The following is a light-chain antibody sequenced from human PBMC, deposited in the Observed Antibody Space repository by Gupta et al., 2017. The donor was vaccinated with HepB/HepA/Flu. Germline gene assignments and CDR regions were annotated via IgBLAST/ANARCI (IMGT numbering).Light chain of an antibody. Sequence: QSVLTQPPSASGTPGQRVTISCSGSSSNIGSNTVNWYKQLPGTAPKLLIYSNNQRPSGVPDRFSGSKSGTSASLAISGLQSEEEADYYCAAWEDSLNGRGVFGGGTKLTVL. CDR1: SSNIGSNT. J-gene: IGLJ2*01. CDR2: SNN. CDR3: AAWEDSLNGRGV. V-gene: IGLV1-44*01.